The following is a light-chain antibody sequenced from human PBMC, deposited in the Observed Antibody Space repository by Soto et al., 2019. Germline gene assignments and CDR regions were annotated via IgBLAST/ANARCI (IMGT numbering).Light chain of an antibody. CDR2: KAS. J-gene: IGKJ1*01. CDR1: QNISRW. CDR3: QQYNSYSPT. Sequence: DIQMTQSPSTLSASIGDEVTITCRASQNISRWLAWYQQKSGKAPKLLMHKASRLETGVPSRFTGSGSGTDFALIIRGLQPDDLATYYCQQYNSYSPTFGQGTKVEI. V-gene: IGKV1-5*03.